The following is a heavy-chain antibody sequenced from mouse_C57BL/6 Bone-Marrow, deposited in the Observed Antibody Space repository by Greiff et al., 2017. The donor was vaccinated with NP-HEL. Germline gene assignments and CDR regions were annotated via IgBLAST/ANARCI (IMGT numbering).Heavy chain of an antibody. J-gene: IGHJ3*01. V-gene: IGHV1-64*01. CDR3: ARLGLRQAWFAY. CDR1: GYPFTSYW. D-gene: IGHD2-4*01. Sequence: QVPLQQPGAELVKPGASVKLSCKASGYPFTSYWMHWVKQRPGQGLEWIGMIHPNSGSTNYNEKFKSKATLTVDKSSSTAYMQLSSLTSEDSAVYYCARLGLRQAWFAYWGQGTLVTVSA. CDR2: IHPNSGST.